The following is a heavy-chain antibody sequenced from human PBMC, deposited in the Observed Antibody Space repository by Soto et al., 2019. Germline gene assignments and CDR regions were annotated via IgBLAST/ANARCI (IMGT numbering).Heavy chain of an antibody. Sequence: PSETLSLTCTVSGDSISNYYWSWIRQPPGKGLEWIGHIYYSGSTNYNPSLKSRVTTSLDTSKNQFSLKLSSVTAADTAIYYCASLNFDILTGYYAFDLWGQGTMVTVSS. CDR1: GDSISNYY. D-gene: IGHD3-9*01. CDR2: IYYSGST. J-gene: IGHJ3*01. CDR3: ASLNFDILTGYYAFDL. V-gene: IGHV4-59*08.